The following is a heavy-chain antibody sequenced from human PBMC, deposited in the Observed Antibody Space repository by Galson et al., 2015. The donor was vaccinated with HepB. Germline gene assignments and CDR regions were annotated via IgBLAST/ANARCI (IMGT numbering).Heavy chain of an antibody. Sequence: ETLSLTCTVSGGSISSYYWSWIRQPPGKGLEWIGYIYYSGSTNYNPSLKSRVTISVDTSKNQFSLRLSSVTAADTAVYYCARGSYDILTGYYKGSDYWGQGTLVTVPS. CDR1: GGSISSYY. CDR2: IYYSGST. D-gene: IGHD3-9*01. J-gene: IGHJ4*02. V-gene: IGHV4-59*01. CDR3: ARGSYDILTGYYKGSDY.